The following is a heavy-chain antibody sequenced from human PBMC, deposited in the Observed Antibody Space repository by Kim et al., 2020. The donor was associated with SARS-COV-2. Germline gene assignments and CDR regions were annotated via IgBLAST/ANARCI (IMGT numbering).Heavy chain of an antibody. D-gene: IGHD3-9*01. CDR2: ISYEGSNK. CDR1: GFTFSSYG. V-gene: IGHV3-30*18. Sequence: GGSLRLSCAASGFTFSSYGMHWVRQAPGKGLEWVAVISYEGSNKYYADSVKGRFTISRDNSKNTLYLQMNSLRAEDTAVYYCAKDHYYDILTGYHYGMDVWGQGTTVTVSS. CDR3: AKDHYYDILTGYHYGMDV. J-gene: IGHJ6*02.